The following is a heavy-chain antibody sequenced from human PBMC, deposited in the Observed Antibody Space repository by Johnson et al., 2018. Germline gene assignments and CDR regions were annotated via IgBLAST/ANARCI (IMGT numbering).Heavy chain of an antibody. J-gene: IGHJ3*02. CDR3: ARYYDSSGYSGGAFDI. CDR2: IYYRGST. V-gene: IGHV4-59*01. CDR1: GGSISSYY. D-gene: IGHD3-22*01. Sequence: QVQLQESGPGLVKPSETLSLTCTVSGGSISSYYWSWIRQPPGKGLEWIGYIYYRGSTNYNPSLKSRVTISVDTSKNQFSLKPSSVTAADTAVYYCARYYDSSGYSGGAFDIWGQGKMVTVSS.